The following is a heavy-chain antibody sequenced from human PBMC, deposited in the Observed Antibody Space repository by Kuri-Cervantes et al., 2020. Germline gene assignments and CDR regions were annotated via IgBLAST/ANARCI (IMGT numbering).Heavy chain of an antibody. CDR2: ISSSSSTI. J-gene: IGHJ4*02. D-gene: IGHD3-9*01. Sequence: GESLKISCAASGFTFSSYSMNWARQAPGKGLEWVSYISSSSSTIYYADSVKGRFTISRDNAKNSLYLQMNSLRAEDTAVYYCARDRIGVRYFDWLFPLLPFDYWGQGTLVTVSS. CDR1: GFTFSSYS. CDR3: ARDRIGVRYFDWLFPLLPFDY. V-gene: IGHV3-48*01.